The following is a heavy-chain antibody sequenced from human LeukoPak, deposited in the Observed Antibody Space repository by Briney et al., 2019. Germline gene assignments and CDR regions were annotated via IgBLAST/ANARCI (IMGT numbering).Heavy chain of an antibody. CDR1: GGSISSYY. CDR3: ARVGYGFDYFDY. V-gene: IGHV4-59*12. Sequence: SETLSLTCTVSGGSISSYYWSWIRQPPGKGLEWIGYIYYSGSTNYNPSLKSRVTMSVDTSKNQFSLKLSSVTAADTAVYYCARVGYGFDYFDYWGQGTLVTVSS. J-gene: IGHJ4*02. CDR2: IYYSGST. D-gene: IGHD5-18*01.